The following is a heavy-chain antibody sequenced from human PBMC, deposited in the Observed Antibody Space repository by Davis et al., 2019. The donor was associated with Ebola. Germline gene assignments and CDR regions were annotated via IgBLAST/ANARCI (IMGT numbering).Heavy chain of an antibody. CDR1: GSTFDVYA. CDR2: ISSNSASI. V-gene: IGHV3-9*01. CDR3: AKDIRRGGVIIDYFDY. D-gene: IGHD3-10*01. Sequence: GGSLRPSCPPSGSTFDVYAMHWVRQAPGKGLEWASGISSNSASIGYADSGKGRFTICRDNAKNSLYPKMNSLRAEDTSLYYCAKDIRRGGVIIDYFDYWGQGTLVTVSS. J-gene: IGHJ4*02.